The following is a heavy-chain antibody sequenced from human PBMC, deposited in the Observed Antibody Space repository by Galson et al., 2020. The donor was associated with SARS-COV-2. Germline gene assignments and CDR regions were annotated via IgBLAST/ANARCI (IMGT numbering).Heavy chain of an antibody. D-gene: IGHD6-6*01. V-gene: IGHV4-38-2*02. J-gene: IGHJ4*02. CDR2: IYSSGST. CDR1: GYSISSGYY. Sequence: SETLSLTCTVSGYSISSGYYWGWIRQPPGKGLECLGTIYSSGSTYYNPSLKSRITISVDTSKNQFSLNLNSLTAADTAVYFCARAYSSFAYFDYWGQGTLVTVSS. CDR3: ARAYSSFAYFDY.